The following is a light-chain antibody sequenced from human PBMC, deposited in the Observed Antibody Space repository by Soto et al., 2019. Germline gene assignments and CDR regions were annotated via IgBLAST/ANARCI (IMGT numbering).Light chain of an antibody. V-gene: IGKV3-20*01. CDR1: QSVSNNY. J-gene: IGKJ5*01. Sequence: EVVMTQSPSTLSLSPGERATLSCRASQSVSNNYLAWYQQKPGQAPRLLIYGASSRATGIPDRFSGSGSGTDFTLTISRLEPEDFAVYYCQKYGNSPITFGQGTRLEIK. CDR3: QKYGNSPIT. CDR2: GAS.